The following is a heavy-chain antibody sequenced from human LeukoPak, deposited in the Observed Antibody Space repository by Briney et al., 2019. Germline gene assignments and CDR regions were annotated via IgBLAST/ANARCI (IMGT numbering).Heavy chain of an antibody. D-gene: IGHD2-21*01. CDR3: APVMEISDY. CDR2: ISSSGSTI. J-gene: IGHJ4*02. Sequence: GGSLTLSCAASGIILSSYWMSWVRQAPGKGLEWVSYISSSGSTIYYADSVKGRFTISRDNAKNSLYLQMNSLRAEDTAVYYCAPVMEISDYWGQGTLVTVSS. CDR1: GIILSSYW. V-gene: IGHV3-48*04.